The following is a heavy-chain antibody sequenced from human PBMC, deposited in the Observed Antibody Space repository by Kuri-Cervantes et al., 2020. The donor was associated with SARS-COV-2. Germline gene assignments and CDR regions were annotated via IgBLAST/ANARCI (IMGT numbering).Heavy chain of an antibody. D-gene: IGHD2-21*01. J-gene: IGHJ4*02. CDR1: GFTLSSYA. Sequence: GESLKISFAASGFTLSSYAIHWVRQAPGKGLEWVAFISYDGNTTYYADSVKGRFTISRDNSRNSLFLQMNSLRTEDTAIYYCARDRVGVHDCWGQGTLVTVSS. CDR3: ARDRVGVHDC. V-gene: IGHV3-30-3*01. CDR2: ISYDGNTT.